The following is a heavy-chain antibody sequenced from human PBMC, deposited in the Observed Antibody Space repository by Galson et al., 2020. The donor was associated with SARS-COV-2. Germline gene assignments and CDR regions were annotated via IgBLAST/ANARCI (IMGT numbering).Heavy chain of an antibody. J-gene: IGHJ3*01. CDR2: IWYDGSKK. D-gene: IGHD3-10*01. CDR1: GFSFSSYA. CDR3: AREVGSRAFDL. V-gene: IGHV3-33*01. Sequence: GGSLRLSCAASGFSFSSYAMHWVRQAPGKGLEWVALIWYDGSKKEYADSVKGRFTISRDNSKNTLFVQMNSLRADDTAVYYCAREVGSRAFDLWGQGTVVTVSS.